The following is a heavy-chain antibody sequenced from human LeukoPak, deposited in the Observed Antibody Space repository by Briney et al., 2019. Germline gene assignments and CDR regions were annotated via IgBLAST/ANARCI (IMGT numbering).Heavy chain of an antibody. CDR1: GFTFSIYG. Sequence: GGSLRLSCAASGFTFSIYGIHWVRQAPGKGLAWVAVIWYDGSNKYYADSVKGRFTIPRDNSKNTLYLQMNSLRAEDTAVYYCTRDRRDYDILTGFAYWGQGTLVTVSS. CDR3: TRDRRDYDILTGFAY. D-gene: IGHD3-9*01. V-gene: IGHV3-33*01. J-gene: IGHJ4*02. CDR2: IWYDGSNK.